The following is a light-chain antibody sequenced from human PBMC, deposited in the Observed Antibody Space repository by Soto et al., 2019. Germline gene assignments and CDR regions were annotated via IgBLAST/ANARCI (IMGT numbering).Light chain of an antibody. J-gene: IGKJ2*01. V-gene: IGKV1-39*01. Sequence: DIQMTQSPSSLSASVGDRVTITCRASQSISSYLNWYQQKPVKAPKILTYAASSLQSGVPSRFSASGSATAFTLTISSLQPEDFAAYYCEQSYCTPYTFGTGTNLEIK. CDR2: AAS. CDR1: QSISSY. CDR3: EQSYCTPYT.